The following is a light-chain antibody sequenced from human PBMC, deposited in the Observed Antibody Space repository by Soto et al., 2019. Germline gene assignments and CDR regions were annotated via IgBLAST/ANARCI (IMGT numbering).Light chain of an antibody. Sequence: QSVLTHAASVSGSHRGWISIFCTGTSSDVGDYNYVSWYQQHPGKAPKLIIYDVSNRPSGVSDRFSGSKSGNTASLTISGLQAEDETDYYCNSYTSSTSYVFGTGTKVTVL. V-gene: IGLV2-14*01. CDR1: SSDVGDYNY. J-gene: IGLJ1*01. CDR2: DVS. CDR3: NSYTSSTSYV.